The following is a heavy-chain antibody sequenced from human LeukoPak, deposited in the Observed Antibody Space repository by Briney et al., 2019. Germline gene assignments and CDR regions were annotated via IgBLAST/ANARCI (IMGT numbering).Heavy chain of an antibody. Sequence: PGGSLRLSCVFSGFTFSNYWMKWVRQAPGKGLEWVASINEDGSGKYSMDSVKDRVTISRDNAKNSLDLQINSLTVEDTAIYYCVRDDGDVWGKGTTVIVSS. V-gene: IGHV3-7*01. CDR3: VRDDGDV. CDR1: GFTFSNYW. CDR2: INEDGSGK. J-gene: IGHJ6*04.